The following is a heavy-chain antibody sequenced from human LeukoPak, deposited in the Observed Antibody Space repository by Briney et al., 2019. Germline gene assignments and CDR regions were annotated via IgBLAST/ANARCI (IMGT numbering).Heavy chain of an antibody. CDR3: ARESGGVVTNARYFDL. CDR2: IYYSGST. D-gene: IGHD3-3*01. J-gene: IGHJ2*01. V-gene: IGHV4-59*01. CDR1: GGSISSYY. Sequence: SETLSLTCTVSGGSISSYYWSWFRQPPGKGLEWIGYIYYSGSTNYNPSLKSRVTISVDTSKNQFSLKLSSVTAADTAVYYCARESGGVVTNARYFDLWGRGTLVTVSS.